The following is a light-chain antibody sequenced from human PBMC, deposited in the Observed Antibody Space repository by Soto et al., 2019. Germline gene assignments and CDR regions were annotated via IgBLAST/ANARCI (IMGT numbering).Light chain of an antibody. Sequence: QSVLTQPPSVSGAPGQRVTISCTGSSSNIGAGYDVHWYQQLPGTAPKLLIYGNSNRPSGVPDRFSGSKSGTSASLAITGRQAEDEADYYCQSYDSSLSSPVFGGGTKVTVL. CDR2: GNS. V-gene: IGLV1-40*01. CDR3: QSYDSSLSSPV. CDR1: SSNIGAGYD. J-gene: IGLJ2*01.